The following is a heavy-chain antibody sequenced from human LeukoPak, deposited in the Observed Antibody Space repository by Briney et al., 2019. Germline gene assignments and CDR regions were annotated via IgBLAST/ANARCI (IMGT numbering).Heavy chain of an antibody. J-gene: IGHJ4*02. CDR2: IDDTGSTT. CDR3: AKGAGYRSSGWYFDH. V-gene: IGHV3-23*01. Sequence: GGSLRLSCAASGFTFSVFDMSWVRQAPGKGLEWVSDIDDTGSTTYYADSVKGRSTISRDNSKNTLYLQMNSLRAEDTAVYYCAKGAGYRSSGWYFDHWGQGTLVTVSS. D-gene: IGHD6-19*01. CDR1: GFTFSVFD.